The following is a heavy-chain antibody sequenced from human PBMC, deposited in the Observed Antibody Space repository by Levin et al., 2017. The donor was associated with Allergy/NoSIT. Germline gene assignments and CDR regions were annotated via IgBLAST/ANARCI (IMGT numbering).Heavy chain of an antibody. CDR3: AKGGSGSYTADY. CDR2: ISYDGSNK. Sequence: PGGSLRLSCAASGFTFSSYGMHWVRQAPGKGLEWVAVISYDGSNKYYADSVKGRFTISRDNSKNTLYLQMNSLRAEDTAVYYCAKGGSGSYTADYWGQGTLVTVSS. V-gene: IGHV3-30*18. CDR1: GFTFSSYG. D-gene: IGHD1-26*01. J-gene: IGHJ4*02.